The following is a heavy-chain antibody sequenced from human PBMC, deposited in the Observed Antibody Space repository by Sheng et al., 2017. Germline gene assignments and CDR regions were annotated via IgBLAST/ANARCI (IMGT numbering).Heavy chain of an antibody. CDR2: INAQTGHT. D-gene: IGHD7-27*01. J-gene: IGHJ4*02. CDR3: ARGRGGERTNGYFDY. Sequence: SVAEVKEPGASVKVSCKASGYIFTNYDVKWVRQARGHGPEWMAWINAQTGHTGYAQKFQGRLTITRDTSTSTSYMELTGLTSDDTAIYYCARGRGGERTNGYFDYWGQGTLVTVSS. V-gene: IGHV1-8*03. CDR1: GYIFTNYD.